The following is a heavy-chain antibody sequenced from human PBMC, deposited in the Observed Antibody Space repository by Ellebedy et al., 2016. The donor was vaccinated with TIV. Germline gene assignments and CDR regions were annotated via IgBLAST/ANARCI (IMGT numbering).Heavy chain of an antibody. Sequence: GESLKISCEASGFTFSAFAMGWVRQTPGKGLEWVSGIYGSGSGITYSDSVKGRFTISRDNSKNTLYLQMNSLRAEDTAIYYCARGRSGTYIHHAFDNWGQGTLVTVSS. CDR3: ARGRSGTYIHHAFDN. J-gene: IGHJ4*02. D-gene: IGHD3-16*01. CDR2: IYGSGSGI. V-gene: IGHV3-23*01. CDR1: GFTFSAFA.